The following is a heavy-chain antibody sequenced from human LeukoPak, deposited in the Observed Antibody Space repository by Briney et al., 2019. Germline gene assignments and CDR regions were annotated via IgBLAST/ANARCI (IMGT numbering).Heavy chain of an antibody. CDR3: ARYGSESYHFDS. Sequence: SETLSLTCTVSGGSIASNYWTWIRQPPGKGLEYIGYIYYTGATNYNPSLKSRVTISVDTSKNQFSLKLSSVTAADTAVYYCARYGSESYHFDSWGQGTLVTVSS. V-gene: IGHV4-59*01. CDR1: GGSIASNY. D-gene: IGHD3-10*01. J-gene: IGHJ4*02. CDR2: IYYTGAT.